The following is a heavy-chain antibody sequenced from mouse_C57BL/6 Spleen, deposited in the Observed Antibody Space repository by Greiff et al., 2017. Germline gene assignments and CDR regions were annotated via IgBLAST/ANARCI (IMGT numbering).Heavy chain of an antibody. V-gene: IGHV5-17*01. Sequence: EVQGVESGGGLVKPGGSLKLSCAASGFTFSDYGMHWVRQAPETGLEWVAYISSGSSTIYYADPVKGRFTISRDNAKNTLFLQMTSLRSEDTAMYYCERQGYYYGSSSDYAMDYWGQGTSVTVSS. CDR1: GFTFSDYG. CDR2: ISSGSSTI. CDR3: ERQGYYYGSSSDYAMDY. D-gene: IGHD1-1*01. J-gene: IGHJ4*01.